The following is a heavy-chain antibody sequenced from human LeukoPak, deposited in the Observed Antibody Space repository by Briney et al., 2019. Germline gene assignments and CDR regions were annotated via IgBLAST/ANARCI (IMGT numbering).Heavy chain of an antibody. CDR1: GLTFSSYA. CDR3: AKDRGFWSGYYGY. D-gene: IGHD3-3*01. Sequence: GGSLRLSCAASGLTFSSYAMSWVRQAPGKGLEWVSAISGSGGSTYYADSVKGRFTISRDNSKNTLYLQMNSLRAEDTAVYYCAKDRGFWSGYYGYWGQGTLVTVSS. CDR2: ISGSGGST. V-gene: IGHV3-23*01. J-gene: IGHJ4*02.